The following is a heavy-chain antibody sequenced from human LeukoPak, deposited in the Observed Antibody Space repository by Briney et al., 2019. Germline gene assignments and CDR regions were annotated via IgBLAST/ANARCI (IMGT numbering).Heavy chain of an antibody. D-gene: IGHD1-1*01. CDR3: ARGVPTGIDFFDY. CDR2: IKQDGSET. Sequence: GGSLRLSCAASGFTFSSYWMSWVRQAPGKGLVWVANIKQDGSETYYVDSVKGRFTISRDNAKNSLYLQMNSLRAEDTAVYYRARGVPTGIDFFDYWGQGTPVTVSS. V-gene: IGHV3-7*01. J-gene: IGHJ4*02. CDR1: GFTFSSYW.